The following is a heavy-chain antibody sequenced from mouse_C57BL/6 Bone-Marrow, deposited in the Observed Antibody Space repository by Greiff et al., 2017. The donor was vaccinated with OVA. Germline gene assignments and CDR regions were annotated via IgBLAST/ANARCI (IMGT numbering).Heavy chain of an antibody. V-gene: IGHV1-63*01. CDR2: IYPGGGYT. D-gene: IGHD2-2*01. CDR1: GYTFTNYW. J-gene: IGHJ1*03. CDR3: AVYGYDGFDV. Sequence: QVQLQQSGAELVRPGTSVKMSCKASGYTFTNYWIGWAKQRPGHGLEWIGDIYPGGGYTNYNEKFKGKATLTADKSSSTAYMQFSSLTSEDSAIYYCAVYGYDGFDVWGTGTTVTVSS.